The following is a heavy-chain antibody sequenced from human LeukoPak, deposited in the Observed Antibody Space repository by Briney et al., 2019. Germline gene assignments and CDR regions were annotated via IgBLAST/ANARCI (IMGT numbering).Heavy chain of an antibody. Sequence: GGSLRLSCAASGFTFSSYAMSWVRQAPGKGLEWVSAISGSGGSTYYADSVKGRFTISRDNSKNTLYLQMNSLRAEDTAVYYCAKVIHYCSGGSCPTSSWGQGTLVTVSS. CDR1: GFTFSSYA. J-gene: IGHJ5*02. CDR2: ISGSGGST. D-gene: IGHD2-15*01. CDR3: AKVIHYCSGGSCPTSS. V-gene: IGHV3-23*01.